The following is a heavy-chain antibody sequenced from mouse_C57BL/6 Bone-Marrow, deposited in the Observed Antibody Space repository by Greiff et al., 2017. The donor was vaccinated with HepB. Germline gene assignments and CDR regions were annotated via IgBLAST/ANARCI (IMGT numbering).Heavy chain of an antibody. V-gene: IGHV1-72*01. CDR1: GYTFTSYW. Sequence: QVQLQQPGAELVKPGASVKLSCKASGYTFTSYWLHWVRQGPGRGLEWIGRIDPNSGGTKNNEKFKSKATLTVDKPSSTAYMQLSSLTSEDAAVYYCAREGDGNYDYFDYWGQGTTLTVSS. CDR2: IDPNSGGT. D-gene: IGHD2-1*01. J-gene: IGHJ2*01. CDR3: AREGDGNYDYFDY.